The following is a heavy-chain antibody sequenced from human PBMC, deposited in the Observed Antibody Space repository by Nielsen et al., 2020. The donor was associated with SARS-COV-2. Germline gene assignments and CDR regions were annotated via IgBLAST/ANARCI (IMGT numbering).Heavy chain of an antibody. Sequence: GESLKISCAASGFSFRTSWMNWVRQGPGKRLEWVANINPDGSMKRHVDSVMGRFTISRDNARDSLYLQMNNLRAEDTAVYYCASVPCTGPKCRFYYGMDVWGHGTTVTVSS. CDR1: GFSFRTSW. CDR2: INPDGSMK. J-gene: IGHJ6*02. CDR3: ASVPCTGPKCRFYYGMDV. V-gene: IGHV3-7*02. D-gene: IGHD2-8*02.